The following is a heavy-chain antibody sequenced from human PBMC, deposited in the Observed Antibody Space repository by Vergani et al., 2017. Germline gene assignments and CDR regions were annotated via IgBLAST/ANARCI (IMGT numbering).Heavy chain of an antibody. CDR1: GSTVSGNY. V-gene: IGHV3-66*02. CDR3: ARGDYDGSETYVDT. D-gene: IGHD3-10*01. CDR2: IYSGDER. Sequence: ELQLVESGGGLVQPGGSLRLSCAASGSTVSGNYMTWVRQAPGKGLEWVSHIYSGDERYYADSVKCRVTIARDTSKNTLHLQINNLRVENTAVYYCARGDYDGSETYVDTWGQGTMVTVSS. J-gene: IGHJ5*02.